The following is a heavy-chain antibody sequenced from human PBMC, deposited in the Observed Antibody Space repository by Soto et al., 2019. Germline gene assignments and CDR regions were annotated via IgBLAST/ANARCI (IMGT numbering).Heavy chain of an antibody. D-gene: IGHD3-3*01. CDR2: ISSSSSYI. V-gene: IGHV3-21*01. CDR1: GFTFSSYS. CDR3: ARGLSESYYDFWSGYYCWFDP. J-gene: IGHJ5*02. Sequence: GGSLRLSCAASGFTFSSYSMNWVRQAPGKGLEWVSSISSSSSYIYYADSVKGRFTISRDNAKNSLYLQMNSLRAEDTAVYYCARGLSESYYDFWSGYYCWFDPWGQGTLVTVSS.